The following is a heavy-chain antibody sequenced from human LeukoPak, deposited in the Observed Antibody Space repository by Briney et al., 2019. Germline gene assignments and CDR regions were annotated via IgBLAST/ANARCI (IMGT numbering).Heavy chain of an antibody. Sequence: PSETLSLTCAVYGGSFSGYYWSWIRQPPGKGLEWIGEINHSGSTNYNLSLKSRVTISVDTSKNQFSLKLSSVTAADTAVYYCAREQWLASYYFDYWGQGTLVTVSS. CDR3: AREQWLASYYFDY. J-gene: IGHJ4*02. D-gene: IGHD6-19*01. V-gene: IGHV4-34*01. CDR2: INHSGST. CDR1: GGSFSGYY.